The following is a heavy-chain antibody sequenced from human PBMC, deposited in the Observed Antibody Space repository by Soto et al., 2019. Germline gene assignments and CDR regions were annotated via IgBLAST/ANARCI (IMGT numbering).Heavy chain of an antibody. D-gene: IGHD2-21*01. V-gene: IGHV3-30-3*01. CDR2: ISYDGDKK. CDR3: AVMAGLVVSDDFGLDV. Sequence: QVHLVESGGGVVQPGRSLRLSCVASGCSLSDYSIHWVRQAPGKGLEWVAFISYDGDKKFFADSVKGRFNISRDNGKNTVYLEMSSLRPEDTAVFRCAVMAGLVVSDDFGLDVWGQGTTVIVSS. J-gene: IGHJ6*02. CDR1: GCSLSDYS.